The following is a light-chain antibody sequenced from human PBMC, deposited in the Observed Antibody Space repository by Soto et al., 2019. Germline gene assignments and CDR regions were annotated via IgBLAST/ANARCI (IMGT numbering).Light chain of an antibody. CDR2: DAS. CDR1: QSISSH. CDR3: QQRSTWPLT. J-gene: IGKJ4*01. Sequence: EIVLTQSPATLSLSPGERATLSCRASQSISSHLAWYQQKPGQTPRLLMYDASNRATAVPARFSGSGSGTDFTLTISSLEPEDLAVYYCQQRSTWPLTFGGGNKVEIK. V-gene: IGKV3-11*01.